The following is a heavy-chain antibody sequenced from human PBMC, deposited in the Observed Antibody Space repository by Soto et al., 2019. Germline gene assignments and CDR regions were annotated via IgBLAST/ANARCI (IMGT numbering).Heavy chain of an antibody. CDR1: GGSISSGGYY. D-gene: IGHD3-22*01. CDR3: ARDSSYYYDSSGYSETNWFDP. V-gene: IGHV4-31*03. CDR2: IYYSGST. Sequence: QVQLQESGPGLVKPSQTLSLTCTVSGGSISSGGYYWSWIRQHPGKGLEWIGYIYYSGSTYYNPSLKSRVTIPVDTSKSQFSLKLSSVTAADTAVYYCARDSSYYYDSSGYSETNWFDPWGKGTLVTVSS. J-gene: IGHJ5*02.